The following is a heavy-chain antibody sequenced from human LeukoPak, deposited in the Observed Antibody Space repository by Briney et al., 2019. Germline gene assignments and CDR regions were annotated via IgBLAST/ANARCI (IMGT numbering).Heavy chain of an antibody. CDR1: CGSISSGDYY. CDR3: AREVSGSYYGY. D-gene: IGHD3-10*01. J-gene: IGHJ4*02. V-gene: IGHV4-30-4*08. CDR2: IYYSGST. Sequence: SETLSLTCTVSCGSISSGDYYWSWIRQPPGKGLEWIGYIYYSGSTYYNPSLKSRVTISVDTSKNQFSLKLSSVTAADTAVYYCAREVSGSYYGYWGQGTLVTVSS.